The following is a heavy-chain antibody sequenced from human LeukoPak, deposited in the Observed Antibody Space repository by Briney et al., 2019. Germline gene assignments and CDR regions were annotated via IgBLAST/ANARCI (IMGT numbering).Heavy chain of an antibody. CDR1: GFTFDDYA. Sequence: PGRSLRLSCAASGFTFDDYAMHWVRQAPGKGLEWVSGISWNSGSMGYADSVKGRFTISRDNAKNSLYLQMNSLRTEDTALYYCTKAGCNITTCSSNCWGQGTLVTVSS. V-gene: IGHV3-9*01. CDR2: ISWNSGSM. J-gene: IGHJ4*02. D-gene: IGHD2-2*01. CDR3: TKAGCNITTCSSNC.